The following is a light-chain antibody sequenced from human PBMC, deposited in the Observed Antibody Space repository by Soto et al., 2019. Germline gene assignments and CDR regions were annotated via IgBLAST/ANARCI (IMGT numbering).Light chain of an antibody. Sequence: QSVLTQPPSASGSPGQSVAISCTGTSSDVGGYDFASWYQQHPGKAPRLVIYEVTKRPSGIADRFSGSKSGNTASLTVSGLQAEDEADYYCSSYAGNRHFYVFGTGTKVTVL. J-gene: IGLJ1*01. CDR1: SSDVGGYDF. V-gene: IGLV2-8*01. CDR2: EVT. CDR3: SSYAGNRHFYV.